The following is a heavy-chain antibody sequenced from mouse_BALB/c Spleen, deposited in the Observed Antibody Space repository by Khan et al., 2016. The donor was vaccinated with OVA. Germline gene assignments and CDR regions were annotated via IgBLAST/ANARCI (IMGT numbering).Heavy chain of an antibody. J-gene: IGHJ1*01. D-gene: IGHD2-4*01. Sequence: EVELVESGGGLVQPGGSRKLSCAASGFTFSSFGMHWVRQAPEKGLEWVAYISFGSATIYYADTLKGRFTISRDNPKNILFLQMTSLSSEDTAIYFCARSMSTTWYFDVWGAGTTVTVSS. V-gene: IGHV5-17*02. CDR2: ISFGSATI. CDR1: GFTFSSFG. CDR3: ARSMSTTWYFDV.